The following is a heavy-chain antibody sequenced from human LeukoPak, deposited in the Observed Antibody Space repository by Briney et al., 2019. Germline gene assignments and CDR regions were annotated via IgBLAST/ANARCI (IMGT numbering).Heavy chain of an antibody. Sequence: GASVKLSCKASGYAFTTYDINWVRQATGHGPEWMGWMNLNSGKTGCKKNFQGRGTMTTSTSISTAYMELSSRKSEATAINYCARGRGSGRKENWFEPSGQGNLV. J-gene: IGHJ5*02. CDR2: MNLNSGKT. D-gene: IGHD6-19*01. CDR1: GYAFTTYD. CDR3: ARGRGSGRKENWFEP. V-gene: IGHV1-8*01.